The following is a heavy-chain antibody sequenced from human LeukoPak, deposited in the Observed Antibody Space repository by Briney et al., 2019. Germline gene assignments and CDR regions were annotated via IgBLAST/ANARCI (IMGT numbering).Heavy chain of an antibody. CDR3: AKSTAPAGYYLDY. J-gene: IGHJ4*02. CDR2: ISYDGNDK. Sequence: GGSLGLSCAASGFTFSTYCMHWVRQAPGKGLEWVAIISYDGNDKDYADSVRGRFTISRDNSKNTLYLQMNSLRGEDTAVYYCAKSTAPAGYYLDYWGQGILVTVSS. D-gene: IGHD2-2*01. CDR1: GFTFSTYC. V-gene: IGHV3-30*18.